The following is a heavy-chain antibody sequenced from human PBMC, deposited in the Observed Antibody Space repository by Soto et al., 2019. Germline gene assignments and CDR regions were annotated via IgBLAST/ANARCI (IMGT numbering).Heavy chain of an antibody. Sequence: GGSLRLSCAASRFTFSTYAMIWVRHAPGKGLEWVSGISGSGGGTYNADSVNGRFTISRDNSKNTLYLQMNSLRAEDTVVYYCAKEFMEFAGYNYWGEYYYYGMDVWGQGTTVPVSS. J-gene: IGHJ6*02. CDR1: RFTFSTYA. CDR3: AKEFMEFAGYNYWGEYYYYGMDV. V-gene: IGHV3-23*01. D-gene: IGHD5-18*01. CDR2: ISGSGGGT.